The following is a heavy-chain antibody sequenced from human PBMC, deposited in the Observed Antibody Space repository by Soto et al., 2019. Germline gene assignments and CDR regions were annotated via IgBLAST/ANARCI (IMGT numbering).Heavy chain of an antibody. Sequence: ASVKVSCKASGYTFTSYGISWVRQAPGQGLEWMGWISAYNGNTNYAQKLQCRVTMTTDTSTSTAYMGLRSLRSDDTAVYYCARDDSSCYYYDAFDIWGQVTMVTVSS. CDR1: GYTFTSYG. D-gene: IGHD3-22*01. V-gene: IGHV1-18*04. CDR2: ISAYNGNT. J-gene: IGHJ3*02. CDR3: ARDDSSCYYYDAFDI.